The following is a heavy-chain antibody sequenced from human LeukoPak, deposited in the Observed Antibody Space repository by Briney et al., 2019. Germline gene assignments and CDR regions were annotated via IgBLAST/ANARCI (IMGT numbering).Heavy chain of an antibody. CDR3: ARAYSIVVVPAAFRY. J-gene: IGHJ4*02. V-gene: IGHV1-2*02. Sequence: ASVKVPCKASGYTFTGYYMHWVRQAPGQGLEWMGWINPNSGGTNYAQKFQGRVTMTRDTSISTAYMELSRLRSDDTAVYYCARAYSIVVVPAAFRYWGQGTLVTVSS. CDR1: GYTFTGYY. CDR2: INPNSGGT. D-gene: IGHD2-2*01.